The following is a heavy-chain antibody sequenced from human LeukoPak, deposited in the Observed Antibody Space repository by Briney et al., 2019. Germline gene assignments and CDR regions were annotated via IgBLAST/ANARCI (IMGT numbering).Heavy chain of an antibody. D-gene: IGHD4-17*01. J-gene: IGHJ6*02. CDR3: GTTVTTSFYYYYGMDV. CDR2: IYPGESDT. Sequence: GESLKISCKGSGYRFTSYWIGWGRRMPGKGVGWMGIIYPGESDTRYSPSFQGQVTISADKSISTAYLQWSSLKASDTAMYYCGTTVTTSFYYYYGMDVWGQGTTVTVSS. CDR1: GYRFTSYW. V-gene: IGHV5-51*01.